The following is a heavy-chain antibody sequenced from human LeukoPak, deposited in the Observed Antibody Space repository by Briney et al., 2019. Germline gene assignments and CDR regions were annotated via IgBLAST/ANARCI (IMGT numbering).Heavy chain of an antibody. CDR2: INPNSGGT. Sequence: ASVKVSCKASVYSFTSYGISWVRQAPGQGLEWMGWINPNSGGTNYAQKFQGRVTTTRDKSISTAYMELSRLRSDDTAVYYCASVGWGYYDSSGYDYWGQGTLVTVSS. J-gene: IGHJ4*02. CDR1: VYSFTSYG. D-gene: IGHD3-22*01. CDR3: ASVGWGYYDSSGYDY. V-gene: IGHV1-2*02.